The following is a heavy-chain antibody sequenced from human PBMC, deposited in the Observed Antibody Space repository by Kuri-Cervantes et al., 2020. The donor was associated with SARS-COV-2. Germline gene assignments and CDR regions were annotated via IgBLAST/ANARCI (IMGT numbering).Heavy chain of an antibody. D-gene: IGHD3-16*01. CDR1: GFTFSSYA. CDR3: ARDLGVAPDF. CDR2: IKGGSGTT. V-gene: IGHV3-23*01. J-gene: IGHJ4*02. Sequence: GESLEISCAASGFTFSSYAMSWVRQAPGKGLEWVSCIKGGSGTTYYAASVKGRFTVSKDNAKNTLYLLMSSLRVEDTAMYYCARDLGVAPDFWGQGTQVTVS.